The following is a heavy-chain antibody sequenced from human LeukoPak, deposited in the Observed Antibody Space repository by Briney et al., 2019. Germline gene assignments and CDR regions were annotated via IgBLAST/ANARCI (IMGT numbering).Heavy chain of an antibody. V-gene: IGHV4-4*07. D-gene: IGHD3-3*01. J-gene: IGHJ5*02. CDR1: GGSISNYY. Sequence: SETLSLTCTVSGGSISNYYWSWIRQPAGKRLEWIGRISKSGSTNYNPSLKSRVTMSVDTSRNQLSLKLSSVTAADTAVYYCARTTSSNPELRFLEWLPNNWFDPWGQGTLVTVSS. CDR3: ARTTSSNPELRFLEWLPNNWFDP. CDR2: ISKSGST.